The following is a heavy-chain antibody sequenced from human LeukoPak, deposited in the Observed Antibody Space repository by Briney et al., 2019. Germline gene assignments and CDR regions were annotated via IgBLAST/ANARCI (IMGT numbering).Heavy chain of an antibody. D-gene: IGHD3-10*02. J-gene: IGHJ4*02. V-gene: IGHV1-2*02. CDR3: ARGINYVYWY. CDR1: GYTFTGYY. Sequence: ASVEVSCKASGYTFTGYYMHWVRQAPGQGLEWMGWINPNSGGTNYAQRFQGRVTVTRDTSISTVYMELTSLRFDDTAVYYCARGINYVYWYWGQGTLVTVSS. CDR2: INPNSGGT.